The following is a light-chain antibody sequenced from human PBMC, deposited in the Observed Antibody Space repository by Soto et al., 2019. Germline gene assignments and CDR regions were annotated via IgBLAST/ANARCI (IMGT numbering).Light chain of an antibody. CDR1: QSVSIY. CDR2: DAS. Sequence: EIVLTQSPATLSLSPGERSTLACRASQSVSIYLAWYQQKPGQAPRLLIYDASNRATGIPAKFSGSGSGTDFTLTISSLQPDDFATYYCQQYNSYPITFGQGTRLEIK. V-gene: IGKV3-11*01. CDR3: QQYNSYPIT. J-gene: IGKJ5*01.